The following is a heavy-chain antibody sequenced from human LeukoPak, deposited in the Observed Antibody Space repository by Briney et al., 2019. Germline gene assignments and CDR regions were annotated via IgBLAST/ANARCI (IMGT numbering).Heavy chain of an antibody. CDR2: IRQDGGEK. CDR1: GFTFSTYW. D-gene: IGHD1-14*01. Sequence: PGGSLRLSCAASGFTFSTYWMSWVRQAPGKGLEWVANIRQDGGEKFYADSVKGRFTISGDNSKNSVYLQMNSVRVEDKAVYHCARSPDGFDYWGQGTLVTVSS. V-gene: IGHV3-7*01. J-gene: IGHJ4*02. CDR3: ARSPDGFDY.